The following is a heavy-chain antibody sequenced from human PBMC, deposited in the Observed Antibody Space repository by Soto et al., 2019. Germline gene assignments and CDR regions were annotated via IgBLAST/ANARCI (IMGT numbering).Heavy chain of an antibody. CDR3: ARGLYYDILTGPKT. CDR1: GFTISSHY. V-gene: IGHV3-66*01. Sequence: GGSLRLSCATSGFTISSHYMSWVRQAPGKGLEWVSIIYSGGTTNHADSVKGRFTISRDTSKNTVYLQMNTLGAEDTAVYYCARGLYYDILTGPKTWGQGTMVTVSS. CDR2: IYSGGTT. D-gene: IGHD3-9*01. J-gene: IGHJ4*02.